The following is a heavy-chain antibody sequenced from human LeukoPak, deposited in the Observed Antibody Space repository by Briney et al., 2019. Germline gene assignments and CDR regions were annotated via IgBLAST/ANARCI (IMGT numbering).Heavy chain of an antibody. V-gene: IGHV1-69*05. CDR2: IIPIFGTA. J-gene: IGHJ1*01. CDR1: GGTFSSYA. Sequence: SVKVSCKASGGTFSSYAISWVRQAPGQGLEWMGGIIPIFGTANYAQKFQGRVTITTDESTSTAYMELSSLRSEDTAVYYCASGVVVALYFQHWGQGTLVTVSS. D-gene: IGHD2-21*01. CDR3: ASGVVVALYFQH.